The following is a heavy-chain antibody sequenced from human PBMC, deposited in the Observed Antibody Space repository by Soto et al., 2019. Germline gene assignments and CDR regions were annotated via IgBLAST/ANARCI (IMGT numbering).Heavy chain of an antibody. V-gene: IGHV4-31*11. D-gene: IGHD1-1*01. J-gene: IGHJ4*02. CDR2: IFYSGTT. CDR3: ARGVLY. CDR1: GGSISSGGYF. Sequence: SETLSLTCAVSGGSISSGGYFWSWIRQPPGKGLEWIGNIFYSGTTYYNPSLKSRVTISVDTSKNQFSLKLSSVTAADTAVYFCARGVLYWGQGTLVTVS.